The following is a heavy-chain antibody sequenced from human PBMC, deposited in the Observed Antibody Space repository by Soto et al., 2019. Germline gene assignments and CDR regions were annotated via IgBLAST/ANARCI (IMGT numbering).Heavy chain of an antibody. V-gene: IGHV3-11*01. D-gene: IGHD1-1*01. CDR3: ARSGLPLIEILDY. J-gene: IGHJ4*01. Sequence: GGSLRLSCAASGFTFSDYYMNWIRQAPGQGLEWLSLINPRGETRYIADSIRGRFTFSRDNARRSLYVQMNSLRAEDTAVYYCARSGLPLIEILDYWGHGTLVTVSS. CDR2: INPRGETR. CDR1: GFTFSDYY.